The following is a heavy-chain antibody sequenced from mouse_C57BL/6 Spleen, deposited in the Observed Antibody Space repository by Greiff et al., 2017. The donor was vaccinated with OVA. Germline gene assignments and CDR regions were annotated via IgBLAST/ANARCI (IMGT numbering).Heavy chain of an antibody. J-gene: IGHJ2*01. CDR1: GYTFTSYW. Sequence: VQLQQPGAELVRPGTSVKLSCKASGYTFTSYWMHWVKQRPGQGLEWIGVIDPSDSYTNYNQKFKGKATLTVATSSSTAYMQLSSLTSEDSAVYYCARKLRPYYFDYWGQGTTLTVSS. CDR2: IDPSDSYT. CDR3: ARKLRPYYFDY. D-gene: IGHD3-2*02. V-gene: IGHV1-59*01.